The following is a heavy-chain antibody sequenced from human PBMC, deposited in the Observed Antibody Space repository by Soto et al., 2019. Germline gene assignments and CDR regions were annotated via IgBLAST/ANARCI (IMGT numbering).Heavy chain of an antibody. CDR1: GFIFSDYS. CDR2: FSGTGGYT. CDR3: ARGQRALITYGPFDP. Sequence: GGSLRLSCAASGFIFSDYSMTWVRQAPGKGLEWVPTFSGTGGYTYYADSVKGRFTISRDDSKNTLFLHMNSLRAADTAVYYCARGQRALITYGPFDPWGQGTLVTVSS. J-gene: IGHJ5*02. V-gene: IGHV3-23*01. D-gene: IGHD4-17*01.